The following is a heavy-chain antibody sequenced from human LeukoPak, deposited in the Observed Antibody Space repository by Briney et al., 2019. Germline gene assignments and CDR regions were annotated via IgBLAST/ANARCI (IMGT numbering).Heavy chain of an antibody. D-gene: IGHD2-2*01. V-gene: IGHV4-30-4*08. Sequence: SQTLSLTCTVSGGSISSGDYYWSWIRQPPGKAREWIGYIYYSGSTYYNPSLKSRVTISVDTSKNQFSLKLSSVTAADTAVYYCARETVPAATTNWFDPWGQGTLVTVSS. CDR2: IYYSGST. CDR3: ARETVPAATTNWFDP. J-gene: IGHJ5*02. CDR1: GGSISSGDYY.